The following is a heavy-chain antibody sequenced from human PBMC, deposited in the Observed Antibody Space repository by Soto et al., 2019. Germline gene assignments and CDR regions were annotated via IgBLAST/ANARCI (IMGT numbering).Heavy chain of an antibody. V-gene: IGHV4-31*03. CDR2: IYYSGST. CDR1: GGSISSGGYY. D-gene: IGHD3-3*01. CDR3: ARSRHVLRFLEWLSFFDY. Sequence: QVQLQESGPGLVKPSQTLSLTCTVSGGSISSGGYYWSWIRQHPGKGLEWIGYIYYSGSTYYNPSLKSRVTISVDTSKNQFSLKLSSVTAADTAVYYCARSRHVLRFLEWLSFFDYWGQGTLVTVSS. J-gene: IGHJ4*02.